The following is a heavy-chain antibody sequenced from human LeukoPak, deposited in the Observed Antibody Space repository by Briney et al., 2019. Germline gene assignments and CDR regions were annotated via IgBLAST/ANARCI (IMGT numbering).Heavy chain of an antibody. CDR2: IAKDGNGH. CDR1: GFTFSSYW. Sequence: PGGSLRLSCAASGFTFSSYWMGWFRQAPGKGLEWVANIAKDGNGHNYVDSVKGRFTISRDNAKNSLWLQMNSLRAEDTAVYYCARVLPWELRRPGAFDIWGQGTMVTVSS. D-gene: IGHD1-26*01. J-gene: IGHJ3*02. V-gene: IGHV3-7*03. CDR3: ARVLPWELRRPGAFDI.